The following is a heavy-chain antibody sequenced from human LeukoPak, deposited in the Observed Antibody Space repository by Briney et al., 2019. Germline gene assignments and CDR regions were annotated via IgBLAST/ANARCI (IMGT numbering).Heavy chain of an antibody. J-gene: IGHJ4*02. CDR3: ARDHKDGHNSD. D-gene: IGHD5-24*01. CDR1: GGFISSYY. Sequence: SETLSLTCTVSGGFISSYYWSWIRQPPGKGLEWIGYIYYSGSTNYNPSCKSRVTISVEASKNQFSLKLSTVTAADTAVYYCARDHKDGHNSDWGQGTLVTVSS. CDR2: IYYSGST. V-gene: IGHV4-59*01.